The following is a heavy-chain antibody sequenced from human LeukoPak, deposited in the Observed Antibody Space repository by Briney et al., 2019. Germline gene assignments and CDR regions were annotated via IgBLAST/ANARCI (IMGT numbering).Heavy chain of an antibody. J-gene: IGHJ4*02. CDR1: GGSFSGYY. D-gene: IGHD2-15*01. V-gene: IGHV4-34*01. CDR3: ARGGVVVAAIDY. Sequence: PSETLSLTCAVYGGSFSGYYWSWIRQPPGKGLEWIGEINHSGSTNYNPSLKSQVTISVDTSKNQFSLKLSSVTAADTAVYYCARGGVVVAAIDYWGQGTLVTVSS. CDR2: INHSGST.